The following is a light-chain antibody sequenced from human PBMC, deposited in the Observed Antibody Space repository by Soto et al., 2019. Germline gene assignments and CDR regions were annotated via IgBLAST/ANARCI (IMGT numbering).Light chain of an antibody. V-gene: IGLV2-8*01. Sequence: QSALTQPPSASGSPGQSVTISCTGTSSVVGGYNSVSWYQRHPGKAPKVIIYEVTERPSGVPDRFSGSKSGNTASLTVSGLQAEDDADYYCSSYAGINNVLFGGGTNVTVL. J-gene: IGLJ3*02. CDR3: SSYAGINNVL. CDR1: SSVVGGYNS. CDR2: EVT.